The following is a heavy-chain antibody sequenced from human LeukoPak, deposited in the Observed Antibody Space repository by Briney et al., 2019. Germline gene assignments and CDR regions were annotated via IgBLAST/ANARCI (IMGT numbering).Heavy chain of an antibody. D-gene: IGHD2-15*01. J-gene: IGHJ5*02. CDR2: IFYSGTT. Sequence: PSETLSLTCTVSGDSISSYYWSWIRQPPGKGLEWIGYIFYSGTTYYTPSLKSRATMSVDTPKNQLSLRLVSVTAADTAVYYCARQGYCSGGTCYALFDPWGQGTLVTVSS. V-gene: IGHV4-59*08. CDR1: GDSISSYY. CDR3: ARQGYCSGGTCYALFDP.